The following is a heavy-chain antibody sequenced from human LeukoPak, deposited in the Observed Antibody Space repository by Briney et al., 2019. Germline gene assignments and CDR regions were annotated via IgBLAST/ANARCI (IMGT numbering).Heavy chain of an antibody. J-gene: IGHJ4*02. CDR2: ISYDGSNK. V-gene: IGHV3-30-3*01. CDR3: ARGIGSSWYYFDY. CDR1: GFTFSSYA. Sequence: GGSLRLSCAASGFTFSSYAMHWVRQAPGKGLEWVTVISYDGSNKYYADSVKDRFTISRDNSKNTLYLQMNSLRAEDTAVYYCARGIGSSWYYFDYWGQGTLVTVSS. D-gene: IGHD6-13*01.